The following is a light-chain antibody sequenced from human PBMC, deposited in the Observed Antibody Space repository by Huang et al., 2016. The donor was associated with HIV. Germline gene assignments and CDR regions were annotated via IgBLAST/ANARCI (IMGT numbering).Light chain of an antibody. CDR2: WGS. Sequence: DIVLTQTPLSLPVTPGEPASISCRSSQSLLHSNGDNYLDWYLQKPGQSHQLLIYWGSHRASGVPDRVSGSGSGTDFTLIISRVEAEDVGVYYCMQALQSPPLFTFGPGTKVEIK. CDR3: MQALQSPPLFT. V-gene: IGKV2-28*01. CDR1: QSLLHSNGDNY. J-gene: IGKJ3*01.